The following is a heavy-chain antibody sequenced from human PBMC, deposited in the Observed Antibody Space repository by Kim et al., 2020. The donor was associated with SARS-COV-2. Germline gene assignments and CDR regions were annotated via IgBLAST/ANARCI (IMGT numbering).Heavy chain of an antibody. CDR2: INSDGSST. Sequence: GGSLRLSCAASGFTFSSYWMHWVRQAPGKGLVWVSRINSDGSSTSYADSVKGRFTISRDNAKNTLYLQMNSLRAEDTAVYYCARVEMATIIGSDYWGQGTLVTVSS. CDR1: GFTFSSYW. V-gene: IGHV3-74*01. J-gene: IGHJ4*02. CDR3: ARVEMATIIGSDY. D-gene: IGHD5-12*01.